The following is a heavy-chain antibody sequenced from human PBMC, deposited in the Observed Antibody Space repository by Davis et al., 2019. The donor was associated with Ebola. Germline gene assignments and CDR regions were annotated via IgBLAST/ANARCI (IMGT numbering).Heavy chain of an antibody. Sequence: GESLKISCKGSGYSFSNYWIGWVRQMPGEGLELMGVIYPGDSSTRYSPSFQGQVTISADKSINTAYLQWRSLKASDTAMYYCARQLPYDFLTGYFFYWGQGSLVTVSS. CDR1: GYSFSNYW. J-gene: IGHJ1*01. D-gene: IGHD3-9*01. V-gene: IGHV5-51*01. CDR2: IYPGDSST. CDR3: ARQLPYDFLTGYFFY.